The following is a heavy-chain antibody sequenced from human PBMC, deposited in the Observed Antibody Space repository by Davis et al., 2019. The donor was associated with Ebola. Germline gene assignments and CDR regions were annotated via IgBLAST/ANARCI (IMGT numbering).Heavy chain of an antibody. D-gene: IGHD2-2*01. Sequence: SVKVSCKASGYTFTSSAMHWVRQAPGQRLEWMGRIIPILGIANYAQKFQGRVTITADKSTSTAYMELSSLRSEDTAVYYCARDRCSSTSCYYYYGMDVWGQGTTVTVSS. CDR2: IIPILGIA. CDR3: ARDRCSSTSCYYYYGMDV. J-gene: IGHJ6*02. CDR1: GYTFTSSA. V-gene: IGHV1-69*04.